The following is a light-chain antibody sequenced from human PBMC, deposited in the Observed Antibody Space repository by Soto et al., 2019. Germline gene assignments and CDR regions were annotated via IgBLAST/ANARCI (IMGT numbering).Light chain of an antibody. V-gene: IGLV2-14*01. Sequence: QSVLTQPASVSGSPGQSITISCTGTSSDVGRYNYVSWFQLHPGKAPKLILYDVSNRPSGVSSRFSGSKSGNTASLTISGLQAEDEADYYCTSYGGRNTPYVFGTGTKVTVL. CDR1: SSDVGRYNY. CDR2: DVS. J-gene: IGLJ1*01. CDR3: TSYGGRNTPYV.